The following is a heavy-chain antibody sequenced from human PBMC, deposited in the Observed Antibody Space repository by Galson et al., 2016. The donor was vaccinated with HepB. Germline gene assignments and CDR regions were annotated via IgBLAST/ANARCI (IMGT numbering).Heavy chain of an antibody. CDR3: ARDPGSRGPVTGTTGNDAFDI. J-gene: IGHJ3*02. Sequence: SLRLSCAASGFTFSDYYMSWIRQAPGKGLEWVSYISSSGGTIYYADSVKGRFTISRDNAKNSLFLQMNSLRAEETAVYYCARDPGSRGPVTGTTGNDAFDIWGQGTMVTVSS. V-gene: IGHV3-11*01. CDR2: ISSSGGTI. D-gene: IGHD1-7*01. CDR1: GFTFSDYY.